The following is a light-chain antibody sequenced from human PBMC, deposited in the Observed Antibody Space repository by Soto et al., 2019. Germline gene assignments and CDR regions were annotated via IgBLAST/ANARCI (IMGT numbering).Light chain of an antibody. V-gene: IGKV3-11*01. CDR2: DAS. CDR3: QQRSNWPPVFT. J-gene: IGKJ3*01. CDR1: QSVSSY. Sequence: EIVLTQSPATLSLSPGERATLCCRASQSVSSYLAWYQQKPGQAPRLLIYDASSRATGIPARFSGSGSGTDFTLTISSLEPEDFAVYYCQQRSNWPPVFTFGPGTKVDIK.